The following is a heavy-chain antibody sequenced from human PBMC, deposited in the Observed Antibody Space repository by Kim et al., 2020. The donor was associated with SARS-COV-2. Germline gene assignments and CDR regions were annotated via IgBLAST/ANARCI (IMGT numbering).Heavy chain of an antibody. V-gene: IGHV4-34*01. CDR2: INHSGST. CDR1: GGSFSCYY. CDR3: ARYESESSLDY. J-gene: IGHJ4*02. D-gene: IGHD3-22*01. Sequence: SETLSLTCAVYGGSFSCYYWSWIRQPPGKGLEWIGEINHSGSTNYNPSLKSRVTISVDTSKNQFSLKLSSVTAADTAVYYCARYESESSLDYWGQGTLVT.